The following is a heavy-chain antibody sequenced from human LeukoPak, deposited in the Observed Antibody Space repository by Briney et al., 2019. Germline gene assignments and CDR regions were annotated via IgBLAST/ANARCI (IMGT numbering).Heavy chain of an antibody. CDR2: ISYDGSNK. J-gene: IGHJ4*02. D-gene: IGHD1-26*01. CDR3: ARDGSGSSPRYFDY. V-gene: IGHV3-30-3*01. Sequence: PGGSLRLSCAASGFTFSSYAMHWVRQAPGKGLEWVAVISYDGSNKYYADSVKGRFTISRDNSKNTLYLQMNSLRAEDTAVYYCARDGSGSSPRYFDYWGQGTLVTVSS. CDR1: GFTFSSYA.